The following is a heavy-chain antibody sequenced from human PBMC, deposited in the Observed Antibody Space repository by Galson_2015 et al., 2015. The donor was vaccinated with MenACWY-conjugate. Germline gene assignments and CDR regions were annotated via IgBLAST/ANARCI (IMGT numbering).Heavy chain of an antibody. Sequence: SLRLSCAASGFTFSSHWMHWVRQAPGKGLVWVSRINGDGSATNYADSVKGRFTISRDNANNTLYVQMNSLRAEDTAVYYCARAVYSSSSRHFDSWGQGTVVTVSS. CDR3: ARAVYSSSSRHFDS. J-gene: IGHJ4*02. CDR2: INGDGSAT. CDR1: GFTFSSHW. V-gene: IGHV3-74*01. D-gene: IGHD6-13*01.